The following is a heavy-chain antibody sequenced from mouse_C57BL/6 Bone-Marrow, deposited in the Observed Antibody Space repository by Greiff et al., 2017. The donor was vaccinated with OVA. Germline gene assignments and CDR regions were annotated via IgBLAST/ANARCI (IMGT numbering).Heavy chain of an antibody. V-gene: IGHV1-72*01. CDR1: GYPFTSYW. D-gene: IGHD2-10*01. J-gene: IGHJ3*01. CDR3: AMGLLPGCFAD. CDR2: IDPNSGGT. Sequence: QVQLQPPGAELVKPGASVKLSCKASGYPFTSYWMHWVTQRPGRGLEWIGRIDPNSGGTQYNEQFKSKATLTVDKPSSTAYMQLSSLTSEDSAVYYCAMGLLPGCFADWGQGTLVTVSA.